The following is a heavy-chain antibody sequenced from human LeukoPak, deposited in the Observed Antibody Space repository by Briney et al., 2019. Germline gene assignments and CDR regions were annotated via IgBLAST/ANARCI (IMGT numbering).Heavy chain of an antibody. V-gene: IGHV3-30-3*01. CDR2: ISYDGSNI. J-gene: IGHJ4*02. Sequence: GGSLRLSCAASGFTFATYAMHWVRQAPGKGLEWVAVISYDGSNIYYADSVEGRFTISRDNSKNTLYLQMNSLRTEDTAVYYCARAVAGLDYWGQGTLVTVSS. CDR3: ARAVAGLDY. D-gene: IGHD6-19*01. CDR1: GFTFATYA.